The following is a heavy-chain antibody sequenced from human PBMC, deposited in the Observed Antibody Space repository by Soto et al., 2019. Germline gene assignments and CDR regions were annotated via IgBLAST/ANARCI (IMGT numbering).Heavy chain of an antibody. CDR1: DLTLSSYS. CDR2: ISSSSSYI. Sequence: PGCSSGPSCQASDLTLSSYSMNWVRQAPGRGLEWVSSISSSSSYIYYADSVKGRFTISRDNAKNSLYLQMNSLRAEDTAVYYCAGETPMRVRGENGFDYLGQGTLVT. J-gene: IGHJ4*02. CDR3: AGETPMRVRGENGFDY. D-gene: IGHD3-10*01. V-gene: IGHV3-21*01.